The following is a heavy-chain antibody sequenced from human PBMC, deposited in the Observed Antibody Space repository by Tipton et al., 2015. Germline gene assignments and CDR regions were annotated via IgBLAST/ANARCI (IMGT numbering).Heavy chain of an antibody. Sequence: QVQLVQSGGEVKKPGASVKVSCKASGYTLTRYGISWVRQAPGQGLEWMGWINPNNGISNYAQKFQGRVTMTTDTSTRTAYMELKSLRSDDTAVYYCARGPAAGHDYWGQGTLVTV. CDR2: INPNNGIS. CDR3: ARGPAAGHDY. D-gene: IGHD6-13*01. CDR1: GYTLTRYG. V-gene: IGHV1-18*01. J-gene: IGHJ4*02.